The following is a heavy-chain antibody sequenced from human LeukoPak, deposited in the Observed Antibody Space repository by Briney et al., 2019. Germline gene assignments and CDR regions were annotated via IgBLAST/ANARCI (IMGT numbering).Heavy chain of an antibody. V-gene: IGHV3-23*01. CDR2: ISNNGGYT. Sequence: GGFLRLSCAASGFTFSSSAMSWVRQAPGKGLEWVSAISNNGGYTYYADSVQGRFTISRDNSKSTLCLQMNSLRAEDTAVYYCAKQLGYCSDGSCYFPYWGQGTLVTVSS. CDR1: GFTFSSSA. D-gene: IGHD2-15*01. J-gene: IGHJ4*02. CDR3: AKQLGYCSDGSCYFPY.